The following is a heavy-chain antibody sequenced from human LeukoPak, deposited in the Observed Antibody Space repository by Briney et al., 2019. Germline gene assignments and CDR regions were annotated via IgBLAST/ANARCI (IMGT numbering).Heavy chain of an antibody. Sequence: PGGSLRLSCAASGFTFTNAWMSWVRQAPGRGPEWVGLVKSESDGGTGVYAAPVKGRFTISRDDSKNTLYLQMNSLKTEDTAVYYCATGYGSGNACDYWGQGTLVTVSS. D-gene: IGHD3-10*01. CDR2: VKSESDGGTG. J-gene: IGHJ4*02. CDR1: GFTFTNAW. CDR3: ATGYGSGNACDY. V-gene: IGHV3-15*01.